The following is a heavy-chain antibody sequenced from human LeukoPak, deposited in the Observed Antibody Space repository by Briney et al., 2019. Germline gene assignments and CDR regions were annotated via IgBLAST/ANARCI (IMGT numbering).Heavy chain of an antibody. D-gene: IGHD1-14*01. Sequence: GGSLRLSCAASGFTFINYWMRWVRQAPGKGLVWVSRVNADGRDTNYADSVKGRFTISRDNAKNTLYLQMHSLRAEDTAVYYCAREDEVTTTFDYWGQGTLVTVSS. CDR3: AREDEVTTTFDY. V-gene: IGHV3-74*01. CDR1: GFTFINYW. J-gene: IGHJ4*02. CDR2: VNADGRDT.